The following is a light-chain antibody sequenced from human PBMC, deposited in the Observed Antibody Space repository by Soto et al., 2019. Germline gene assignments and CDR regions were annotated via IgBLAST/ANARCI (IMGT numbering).Light chain of an antibody. Sequence: QSALAQPPSASGSPGQSVTISCTGTSSDVGGYNYVSWYQQHPGKAPKLIIYEVTKRPSGVPDRFSGSKSGNTASLTVSGLQAEDEADYYCSSHAGINNVVFGGGTQLTAL. CDR3: SSHAGINNVV. CDR2: EVT. J-gene: IGLJ3*02. V-gene: IGLV2-8*01. CDR1: SSDVGGYNY.